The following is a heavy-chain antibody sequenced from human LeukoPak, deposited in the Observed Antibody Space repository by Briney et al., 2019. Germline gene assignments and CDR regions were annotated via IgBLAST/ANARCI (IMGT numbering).Heavy chain of an antibody. V-gene: IGHV1-2*02. CDR2: INPNSGDT. J-gene: IGHJ4*02. CDR1: GYTFTGYY. D-gene: IGHD6-19*01. Sequence: GASVKVSCKASGYTFTGYYMHWVRQAPGQGLEWMGWINPNSGDTKYAQNFQGRVTMTRDTSITTTYMELSSLRSDDTAVYYCVRDRHTVAVAATLDYWGQGTLVIASS. CDR3: VRDRHTVAVAATLDY.